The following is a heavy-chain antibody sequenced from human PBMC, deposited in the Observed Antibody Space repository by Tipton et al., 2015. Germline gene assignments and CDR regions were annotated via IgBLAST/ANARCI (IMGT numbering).Heavy chain of an antibody. J-gene: IGHJ4*02. V-gene: IGHV4-39*07. CDR3: ARSRYTVTPDS. Sequence: TLSLTCSVSGGSVSSANYYWSWIRQPPGKGLEWIGSFFHSGNTFHNPSLRSRVIISVDTSKNQFSLTVTSVTAADTAVYYCARSRYTVTPDSWGQGTLVTVSS. CDR1: GGSVSSANYY. CDR2: FFHSGNT. D-gene: IGHD4-17*01.